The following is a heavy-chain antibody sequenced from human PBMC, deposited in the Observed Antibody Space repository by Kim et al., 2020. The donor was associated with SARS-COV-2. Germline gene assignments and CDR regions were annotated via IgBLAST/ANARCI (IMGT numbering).Heavy chain of an antibody. J-gene: IGHJ5*02. CDR3: AKATIVVVPTGKTWFDP. CDR2: VLYDGSNE. V-gene: IGHV3-30*18. CDR1: GLTFNRYG. D-gene: IGHD2-2*01. Sequence: GGSLRLSCAASGLTFNRYGMHWVRQAPGKGLEWVAAVLYDGSNEYYADSVKGRFTISRDNSKSTLYLQMNSLRPEDTAVYYCAKATIVVVPTGKTWFDPWGQGTLVTVSS.